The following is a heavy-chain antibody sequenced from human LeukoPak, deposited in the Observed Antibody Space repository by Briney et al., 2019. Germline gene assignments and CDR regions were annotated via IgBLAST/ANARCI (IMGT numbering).Heavy chain of an antibody. CDR2: IIPNSGGT. CDR3: ARVWPCANGVCPDVFEY. CDR1: GYTFTGYY. J-gene: IGHJ4*02. Sequence: ASVKVSCKASGYTFTGYYMHWVRQAPGQGLEWVGWIIPNSGGTHYAQKFQGRVTMTRDTSIGSAYMELSSLTSDDTAVYYCARVWPCANGVCPDVFEYWGQGTLVTVSS. V-gene: IGHV1-2*02. D-gene: IGHD2-8*01.